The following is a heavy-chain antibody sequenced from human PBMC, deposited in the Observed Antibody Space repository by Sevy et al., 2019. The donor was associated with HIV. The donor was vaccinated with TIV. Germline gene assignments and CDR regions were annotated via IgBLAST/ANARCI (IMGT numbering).Heavy chain of an antibody. J-gene: IGHJ4*02. V-gene: IGHV3-23*01. D-gene: IGHD3-10*01. Sequence: GGSLRLSCAASGFTFTNYAMNWVRQAPGKGLEWVSGISDSGDTTHYAEPGKARFTISRDNSKNTVSLQMSSLRAEETAIYYCAKLPSTVMFREKGYWGQGTRVTVSS. CDR3: AKLPSTVMFREKGY. CDR2: ISDSGDTT. CDR1: GFTFTNYA.